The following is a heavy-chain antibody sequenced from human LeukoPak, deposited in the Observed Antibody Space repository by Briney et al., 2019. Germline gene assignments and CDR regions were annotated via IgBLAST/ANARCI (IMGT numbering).Heavy chain of an antibody. V-gene: IGHV3-23*01. J-gene: IGHJ4*02. CDR3: AKEAGTIIVLKRYLDY. CDR2: ISGSGDST. CDR1: GFTFSSYA. Sequence: PGGSLRLSCAASGFTFSSYAMSWVRQAPGKGLEWVSVISGSGDSTYYTDSVKGRFIISRDNSKNTLYLQMNSLRAEDTAVYYCAKEAGTIIVLKRYLDYWGQGTLVTVSS. D-gene: IGHD3-9*01.